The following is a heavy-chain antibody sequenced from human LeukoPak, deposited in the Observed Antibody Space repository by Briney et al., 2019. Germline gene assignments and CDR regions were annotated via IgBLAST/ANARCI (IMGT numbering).Heavy chain of an antibody. D-gene: IGHD1-1*01. V-gene: IGHV4-34*01. CDR2: INHSGST. CDR1: GGSFSGYY. Sequence: SETPSLTCAVYGGSFSGYYWSWIRQPPGKGLEWIGEINHSGSTYYNPSLKSRVTISVDRSKNQFSLKLSSVTAADTAVYYCARVGFTGPITTFDYWGQGTLVTVSS. J-gene: IGHJ4*02. CDR3: ARVGFTGPITTFDY.